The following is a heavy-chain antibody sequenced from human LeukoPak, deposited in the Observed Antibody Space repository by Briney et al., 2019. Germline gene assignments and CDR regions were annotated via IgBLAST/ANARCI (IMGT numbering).Heavy chain of an antibody. V-gene: IGHV3-23*01. D-gene: IGHD6-19*01. CDR2: ISGSGGST. Sequence: PGGSLRLSCAASGFTFSSCAMSWVPQARGRGLEGVSAISGSGGSTYYADSVKGRFTISRDNSKNTLYLQMNSLKAEDMVVYYCAKSNRIAVAGTFGGGQGTLVPVSS. CDR1: GFTFSSCA. J-gene: IGHJ4*02. CDR3: AKSNRIAVAGTFG.